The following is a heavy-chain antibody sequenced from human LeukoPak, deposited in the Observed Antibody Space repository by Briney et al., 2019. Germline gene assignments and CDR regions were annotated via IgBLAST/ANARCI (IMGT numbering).Heavy chain of an antibody. CDR3: ARVYSGYDYYSS. CDR1: GFTFSSYW. Sequence: GGSLRLSCAASGFTFSSYWMSWVRQAPGKGLEWVSVIYSGGTTYYADSVKGRFTISRDNSKNTLYLQMNSLRAEDAAVYYCARVYSGYDYYSSWGQGTLVTVSS. D-gene: IGHD5-12*01. CDR2: IYSGGTT. V-gene: IGHV3-66*01. J-gene: IGHJ5*02.